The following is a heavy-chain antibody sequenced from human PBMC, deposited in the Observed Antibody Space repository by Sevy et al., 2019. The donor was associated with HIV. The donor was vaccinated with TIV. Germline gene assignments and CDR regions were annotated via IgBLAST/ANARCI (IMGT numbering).Heavy chain of an antibody. CDR1: GFTVSSNY. D-gene: IGHD5-18*01. Sequence: GGSLRLSCAASGFTVSSNYMSWVRQAPGKGVEWVSVIYSGGSTYYADSVKGRFTISRDNSKNTLYLQMNSLRAEDTAVYYCASPKRVDTAMVTDYYYYGMDVWGQGTTVTVSS. V-gene: IGHV3-66*01. J-gene: IGHJ6*02. CDR2: IYSGGST. CDR3: ASPKRVDTAMVTDYYYYGMDV.